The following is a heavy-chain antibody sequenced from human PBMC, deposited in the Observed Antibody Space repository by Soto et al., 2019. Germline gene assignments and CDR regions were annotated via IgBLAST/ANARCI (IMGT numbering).Heavy chain of an antibody. D-gene: IGHD3-16*01. V-gene: IGHV5-10-1*01. Sequence: GESLKISCKGSGYSFSNYLISWVRQMPVKGLEWMGRIDPSDSYINYSPSFQGHVTISADQSISTAYLQWSSLKASDTAMYYCERLTVPYYYQGMDVLGQGTTVTVSS. J-gene: IGHJ6*02. CDR2: IDPSDSYI. CDR1: GYSFSNYL. CDR3: ERLTVPYYYQGMDV.